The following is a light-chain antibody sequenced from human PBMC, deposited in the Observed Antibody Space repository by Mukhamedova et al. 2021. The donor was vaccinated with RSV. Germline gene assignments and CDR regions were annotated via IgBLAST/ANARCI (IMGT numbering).Light chain of an antibody. CDR1: SSDVGGYNY. CDR2: EVS. J-gene: IGLJ2*01. Sequence: TGTSSDVGGYNYVSWYQQHPGKAPKLMIYEVSNRPSGVSNRFSGSKSGNTASLIISGLQAEDEADYYCSSYTSSSTLEVFGGGTKL. CDR3: SSYTSSSTLEV. V-gene: IGLV2-14*01.